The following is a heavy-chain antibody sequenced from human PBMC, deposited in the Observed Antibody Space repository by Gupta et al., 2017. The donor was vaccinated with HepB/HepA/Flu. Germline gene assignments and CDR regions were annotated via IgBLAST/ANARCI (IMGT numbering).Heavy chain of an antibody. CDR3: AGGKYCTNGVCYWFDP. D-gene: IGHD2-8*01. CDR1: GASIGSGDYS. V-gene: IGHV4-30-4*01. Sequence: QVQLQESGPGLVKPSQTLSFTCTVFGASIGSGDYSWSWIRQPPGKGLEWIGYTFYSGSTYYNPSLKSRVTISGYTSRNQFSLKLKSVTAADTAVYYGAGGKYCTNGVCYWFDPWGQGTLVTVSS. CDR2: TFYSGST. J-gene: IGHJ5*02.